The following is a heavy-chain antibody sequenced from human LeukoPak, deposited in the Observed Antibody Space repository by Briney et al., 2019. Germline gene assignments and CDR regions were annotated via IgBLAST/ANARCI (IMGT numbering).Heavy chain of an antibody. Sequence: PSETLSLTCTVSGGSISTYYWSWIRQPPGKGLEWIGYIHYSGSTDYNPSLKSRLTISVDTSKNQFSLKLSSVTAADTAVYYCARDPGDRYFDYWGQGTLPTVSS. J-gene: IGHJ4*02. D-gene: IGHD2-21*01. CDR1: GGSISTYY. CDR3: ARDPGDRYFDY. V-gene: IGHV4-59*01. CDR2: IHYSGST.